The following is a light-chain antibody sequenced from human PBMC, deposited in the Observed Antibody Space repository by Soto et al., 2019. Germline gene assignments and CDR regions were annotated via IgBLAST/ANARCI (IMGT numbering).Light chain of an antibody. CDR3: VSYTDTDTLV. Sequence: QSALTQPASVSGSRGQSIIISCVGRNTDVGQDNSVSWYQQGPGKAPKLLIFEVTNRPSGVSNRFSGSRSGNTASLTLSGLQPDDEGDYFCVSYTDTDTLVFGTGTKVTVL. J-gene: IGLJ1*01. CDR2: EVT. V-gene: IGLV2-14*01. CDR1: NTDVGQDNS.